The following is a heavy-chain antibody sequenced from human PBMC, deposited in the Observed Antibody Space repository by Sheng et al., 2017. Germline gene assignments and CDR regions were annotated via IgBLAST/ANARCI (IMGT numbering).Heavy chain of an antibody. CDR3: ARGSSDPGAYCSSTSCYGDAFDI. J-gene: IGHJ3*02. D-gene: IGHD2-2*01. Sequence: VQSGAEVKKPGASVKVSCKASGYTFTSYYMHWVRQAPGQGLEWMGIINPSGGSTSYAQKFQGRVTMTRDTSTSTVYMELSSLRSEDTAVYYCARGSSDPGAYCSSTSCYGDAFDIWGQGTMVTVSS. CDR1: GYTFTSYY. V-gene: IGHV1-46*01. CDR2: INPSGGST.